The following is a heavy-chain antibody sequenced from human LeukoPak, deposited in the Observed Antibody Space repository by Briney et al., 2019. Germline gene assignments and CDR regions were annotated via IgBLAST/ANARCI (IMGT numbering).Heavy chain of an antibody. J-gene: IGHJ5*02. CDR2: ISAYNGNT. CDR1: GYTFTSYG. CDR3: ARDRGYCSSTSCLLGGWFDP. D-gene: IGHD2-2*01. V-gene: IGHV1-18*01. Sequence: ASVRVSCKASGYTFTSYGISWVRQAPGQGLEWMGWISAYNGNTNYAQKLQGRVTMTTDTSTSTAYMALRSLRSDDTAVYYCARDRGYCSSTSCLLGGWFDPWGQGTLVTVSS.